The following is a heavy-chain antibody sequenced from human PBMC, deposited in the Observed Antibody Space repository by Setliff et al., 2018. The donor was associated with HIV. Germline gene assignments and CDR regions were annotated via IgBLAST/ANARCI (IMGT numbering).Heavy chain of an antibody. CDR3: ARDDTYYHDRSGYVKSALDAFDI. J-gene: IGHJ3*02. Sequence: SETLSLTCTASGGTISSGTYYWSWIRQPAGKGLEWIGHIYSTGNTNYNSTLKSRVTMSIEPSKNQFSLKLTSVTAADTAVYYCARDDTYYHDRSGYVKSALDAFDIWGRGTLVTVS. CDR1: GGTISSGTYY. V-gene: IGHV4-61*09. D-gene: IGHD3-22*01. CDR2: IYSTGNT.